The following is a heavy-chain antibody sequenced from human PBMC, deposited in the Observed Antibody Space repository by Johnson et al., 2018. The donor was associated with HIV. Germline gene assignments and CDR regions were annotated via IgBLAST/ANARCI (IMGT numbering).Heavy chain of an antibody. D-gene: IGHD3-16*01. V-gene: IGHV3-48*04. Sequence: VQLVESGGGVVQPGRSLRLSCAASGFTFSSYAMHWVRQAPGKGLEWVSYISSSGSTIYYADSVKGRFTISRDNAKNSLYLQMGSLRAEDMAVYYCARAGLTYTLDAFDIWGQGSLVTVSS. CDR3: ARAGLTYTLDAFDI. CDR2: ISSSGSTI. CDR1: GFTFSSYA. J-gene: IGHJ3*02.